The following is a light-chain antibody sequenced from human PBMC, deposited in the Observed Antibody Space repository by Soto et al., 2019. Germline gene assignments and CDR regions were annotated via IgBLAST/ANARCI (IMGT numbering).Light chain of an antibody. J-gene: IGLJ1*01. Sequence: QSALTQPASVSGSPGQSITLSCTGNSSDVGGYNYVSWYQQHPGKAPKFMIYDVSSRPSGVSNRFSGSKSGNTASLTISGLQAEDEADYYCCSYTTSNTRQIVFGTGTKLTVL. CDR1: SSDVGGYNY. CDR2: DVS. V-gene: IGLV2-14*03. CDR3: CSYTTSNTRQIV.